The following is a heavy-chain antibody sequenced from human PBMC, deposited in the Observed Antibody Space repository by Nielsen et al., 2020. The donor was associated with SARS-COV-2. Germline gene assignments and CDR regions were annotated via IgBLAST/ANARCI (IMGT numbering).Heavy chain of an antibody. CDR3: ARVAFWSGYDY. D-gene: IGHD3-3*01. V-gene: IGHV3-7*01. CDR2: INHDGSEK. J-gene: IGHJ4*02. CDR1: GFTFSSYW. Sequence: GGSLRLSCAASGFTFSSYWMSWVRQAPGKGLEWVANINHDGSEKYYVDSVKGRFTISRDNAKNSMSLQMNSLTAEDTAVYYCARVAFWSGYDYWGQGALVTVSS.